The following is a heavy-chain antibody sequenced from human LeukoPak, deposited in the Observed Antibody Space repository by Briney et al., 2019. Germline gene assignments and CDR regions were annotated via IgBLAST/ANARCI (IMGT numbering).Heavy chain of an antibody. CDR2: ISGSGGNT. CDR1: GFTFSRNG. J-gene: IGHJ6*03. V-gene: IGHV3-23*01. D-gene: IGHD6-13*01. Sequence: GGSLRLSCAASGFTFSRNGMTWVRQAPGKGLEWVSAISGSGGNTYYADSVKGRFTISRDNSKNSVYLQMNSLRAEDTAVYYCASLSSSWPHYYYYYYMDVWGKGTTVTVSS. CDR3: ASLSSSWPHYYYYYYMDV.